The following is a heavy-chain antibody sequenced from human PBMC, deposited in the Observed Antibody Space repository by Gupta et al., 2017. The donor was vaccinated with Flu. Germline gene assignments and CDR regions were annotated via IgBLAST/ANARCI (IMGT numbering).Heavy chain of an antibody. J-gene: IGHJ4*02. V-gene: IGHV4-61*02. CDR3: ARSVGHLDFWSGYYTDN. Sequence: QLQESGPGLVKSSETLCLICTVSGDSLRSGSHYWSWIRQPAGKGLEWIGRVYGNGSTRYNPSLKSRVAISVDTAKNQFSLSLRSVTPTDTAVYYCARSVGHLDFWSGYYTDNWGQGALVTVSS. CDR1: GDSLRSGSHY. D-gene: IGHD3-3*01. CDR2: VYGNGST.